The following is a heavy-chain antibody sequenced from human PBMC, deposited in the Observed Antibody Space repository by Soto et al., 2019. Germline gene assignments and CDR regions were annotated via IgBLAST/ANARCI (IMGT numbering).Heavy chain of an antibody. V-gene: IGHV1-3*01. J-gene: IGHJ3*02. CDR2: INAGNGNT. D-gene: IGHD3-10*01. CDR1: GYTFTSYA. CDR3: ARFPSLGIGRGHAFDI. Sequence: QVQLVQSGAEVKKPGASVKVSCKASGYTFTSYAMHWVRQAPGQRLEWMGWINAGNGNTKYSQKFQGRVTITRDTSASTAYMELSSLRSEDTAVYYCARFPSLGIGRGHAFDIWGQGTMVTVSS.